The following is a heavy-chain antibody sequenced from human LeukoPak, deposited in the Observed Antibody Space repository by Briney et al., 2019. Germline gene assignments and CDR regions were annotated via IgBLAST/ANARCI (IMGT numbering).Heavy chain of an antibody. CDR2: IIPIFGTA. Sequence: SVKVSCKASGGTFSSYAISWVRQAPGQGLEWVGGIIPIFGTANYAQKFQGRVTITADESTSTAYMGLSSLRSEDTAVYYCARDIRWLPSSWGQGTLVTVSS. D-gene: IGHD4-17*01. CDR3: ARDIRWLPSS. CDR1: GGTFSSYA. J-gene: IGHJ5*02. V-gene: IGHV1-69*13.